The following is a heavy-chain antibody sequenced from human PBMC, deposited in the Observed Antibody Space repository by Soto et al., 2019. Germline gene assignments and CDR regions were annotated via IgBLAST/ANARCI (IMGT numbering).Heavy chain of an antibody. CDR1: VFTFSSYY. Sequence: GSLRLSCEAYVFTFSSYYRGWVRQAPGKGLEGVANINRDGSERYYVDSVKGRFTISRDNAKNSVYLQMNSLRAEDSAVYYCARDPIRGDGYVFDSWGQGALVTVSS. V-gene: IGHV3-7*01. D-gene: IGHD5-12*01. CDR2: INRDGSER. J-gene: IGHJ5*01. CDR3: ARDPIRGDGYVFDS.